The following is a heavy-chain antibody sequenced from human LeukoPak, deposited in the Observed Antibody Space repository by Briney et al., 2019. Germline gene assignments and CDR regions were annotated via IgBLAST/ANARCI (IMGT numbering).Heavy chain of an antibody. D-gene: IGHD6-13*01. CDR1: GHPLTEVA. J-gene: IGHJ6*02. CDR2: FDPEDGET. V-gene: IGHV1-24*01. Sequence: ASVKVSCKVSGHPLTEVAMHWVRQAPGKGLEWMGGFDPEDGETIYAQKFQGRVAMTEDTSTDTAYMELSSLRSEDTAVYYCATDFSSGDIAAAGIRYYYGMDVWGQGTTVTVSS. CDR3: ATDFSSGDIAAAGIRYYYGMDV.